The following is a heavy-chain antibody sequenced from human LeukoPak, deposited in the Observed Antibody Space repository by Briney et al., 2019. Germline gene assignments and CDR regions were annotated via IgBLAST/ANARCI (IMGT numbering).Heavy chain of an antibody. CDR3: AKVGRSGWPLDN. CDR2: INQDDTQK. D-gene: IGHD6-19*01. Sequence: GGSLRLSCAASGFTFTYYWMSWVRQAPGKGLEWVANINQDDTQKYYVDSVKGRFAISKDNAKNSLYLQMNSLRVGDTAVYYCAKVGRSGWPLDNWGQGTLVTVSS. CDR1: GFTFTYYW. V-gene: IGHV3-7*01. J-gene: IGHJ4*02.